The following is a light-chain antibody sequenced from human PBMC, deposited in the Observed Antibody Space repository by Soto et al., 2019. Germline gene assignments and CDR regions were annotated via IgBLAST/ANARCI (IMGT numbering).Light chain of an antibody. V-gene: IGLV2-14*01. CDR2: DVS. CDR3: SSYTSRSTVV. Sequence: QSALTQPASMSGSPGQSITISCTGTSSDVGGYNYVSWYQRHPGKAPKLMIYDVSNRPSGVSNRFSGSKSGNTASLTISGRQAEDEADYYCSSYTSRSTVVFGGGTKLTVL. J-gene: IGLJ2*01. CDR1: SSDVGGYNY.